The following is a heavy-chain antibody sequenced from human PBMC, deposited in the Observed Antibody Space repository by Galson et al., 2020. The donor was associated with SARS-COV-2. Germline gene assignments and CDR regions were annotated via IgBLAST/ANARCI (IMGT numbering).Heavy chain of an antibody. CDR2: INHSGSA. D-gene: IGHD2-2*01. CDR1: VGSSSGFS. V-gene: IGHV4-34*01. Sequence: ETSETLSLTCAVYVGSSSGFSWSWVRQSPGKGLEWIGEINHSGSANYNPSLKSRVTISVDTSKNQFSLKLTSVTAAETSVYFCARGRIGVVPAPILGLGPYYEYYAMDVWGQGTTITVSS. CDR3: ARGRIGVVPAPILGLGPYYEYYAMDV. J-gene: IGHJ6*02.